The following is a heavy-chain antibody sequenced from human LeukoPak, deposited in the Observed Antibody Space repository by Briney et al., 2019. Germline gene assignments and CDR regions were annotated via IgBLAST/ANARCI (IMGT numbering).Heavy chain of an antibody. CDR1: GGSISSGSYY. J-gene: IGHJ4*02. Sequence: SQTLSLTCTVSGGSISSGSYYWGWIRQPPGKGLEYIGSFYYSGSTYYNPSLKSRVTISVDTSKNQFSLKVRSVTAADTAVYYCARGYCTNAVCSLGPTQAWGQGTLVTVSS. CDR2: FYYSGST. CDR3: ARGYCTNAVCSLGPTQA. D-gene: IGHD2-8*01. V-gene: IGHV4-39*07.